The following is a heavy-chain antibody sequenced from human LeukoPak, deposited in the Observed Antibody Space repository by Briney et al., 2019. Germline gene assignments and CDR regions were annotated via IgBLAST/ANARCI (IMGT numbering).Heavy chain of an antibody. J-gene: IGHJ4*02. V-gene: IGHV1-18*01. CDR3: ARDTADLMVRGVIGGNY. Sequence: ASVKVSCKASGYTFTSYGISWVRQAPGQGLEWMGWISAYNGNTNYAQKLQGRVTMTIDTSTSTAYMELRSLRSDDTAVYYCARDTADLMVRGVIGGNYWGQGTLVTVSS. CDR2: ISAYNGNT. D-gene: IGHD3-10*01. CDR1: GYTFTSYG.